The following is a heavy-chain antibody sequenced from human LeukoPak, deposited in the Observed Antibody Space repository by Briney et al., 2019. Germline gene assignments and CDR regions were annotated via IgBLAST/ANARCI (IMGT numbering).Heavy chain of an antibody. CDR2: INHSGST. CDR3: ARSMRTMIVVVMRGNWFDP. V-gene: IGHV4-34*01. J-gene: IGHJ5*02. CDR1: GGSFSGYY. Sequence: SETLSLTCAVYGGSFSGYYWSWIRQPPGKGLEWIGEINHSGSTNYNPSLKSRVTISVVTSKNQFSLKLSSVTAADAAVYYCARSMRTMIVVVMRGNWFDPWGQGTLVTVSS. D-gene: IGHD3-22*01.